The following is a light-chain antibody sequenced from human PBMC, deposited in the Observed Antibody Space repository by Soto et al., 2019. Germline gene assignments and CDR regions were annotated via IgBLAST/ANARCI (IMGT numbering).Light chain of an antibody. CDR1: SSDDGSYNL. CDR3: CSYAGSSPYV. Sequence: QSALTQPASVSGSAGQSITISCTGTSSDDGSYNLVSWYQQHPGKAPKLMIYEVSKRPSGVSNRFSGSKSGNTASLTISGLQAEDDADYYFCSYAGSSPYVFGPGTKLTAL. V-gene: IGLV2-23*02. CDR2: EVS. J-gene: IGLJ1*01.